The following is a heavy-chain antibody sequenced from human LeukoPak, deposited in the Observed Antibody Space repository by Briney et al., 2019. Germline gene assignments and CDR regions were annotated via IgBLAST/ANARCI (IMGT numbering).Heavy chain of an antibody. CDR1: GGSIRSSYYY. J-gene: IGHJ4*02. CDR2: IYDSGST. Sequence: SETLSLTCTVSGGSIRSSYYYWGWIRQPPGKGLEWIGSIYDSGSTYYNPSLKSRVTISVDTSKNQFSLKLNSVTAADTAVYYCADGYSYGLNYFDYWGQGALVTVSS. V-gene: IGHV4-39*01. CDR3: ADGYSYGLNYFDY. D-gene: IGHD5-18*01.